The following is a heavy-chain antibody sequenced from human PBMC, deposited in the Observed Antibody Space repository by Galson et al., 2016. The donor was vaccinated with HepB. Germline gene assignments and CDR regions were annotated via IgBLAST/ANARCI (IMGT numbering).Heavy chain of an antibody. Sequence: SLRLSCAASGFTFSTYNMNWVRQAPGKGLEWVSSITSSSTYIHYADSVRGRFTISRDNAKNSLYLQMDSLRAEDTAVYYCARDYVVAAPRYFYYGMDVWGQ. J-gene: IGHJ6*02. D-gene: IGHD2-15*01. V-gene: IGHV3-21*01. CDR1: GFTFSTYN. CDR2: ITSSSTYI. CDR3: ARDYVVAAPRYFYYGMDV.